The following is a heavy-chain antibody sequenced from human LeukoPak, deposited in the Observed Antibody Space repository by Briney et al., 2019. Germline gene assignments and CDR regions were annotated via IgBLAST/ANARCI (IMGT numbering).Heavy chain of an antibody. Sequence: GASVKVSCKASGYTFLSYDIHWVRPATGQGLEWMGWMNPNSGNTGYAQKFQGRVTMTRNSSISTAYMELSSLRSEDTAVYYCARAPAYSYGGYYFDYWRQGTLLTVSS. CDR1: GYTFLSYD. CDR2: MNPNSGNT. J-gene: IGHJ4*02. V-gene: IGHV1-8*01. D-gene: IGHD5-18*01. CDR3: ARAPAYSYGGYYFDY.